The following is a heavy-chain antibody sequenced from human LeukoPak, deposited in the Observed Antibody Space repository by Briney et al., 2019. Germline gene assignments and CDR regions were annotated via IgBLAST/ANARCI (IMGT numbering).Heavy chain of an antibody. CDR2: INPNSGGT. V-gene: IGHV1-2*04. CDR1: GYTFTGYY. CDR3: ARLGSGSYVDGAFDI. Sequence: ASVKVSCKASGYTFTGYYMHWVRQAPGQGLEWMGWINPNSGGTNYAQKFQGWVTMTRDTSISTAYMELSRLRSDDTAVYYCARLGSGSYVDGAFDIWGQGTMVTVSS. D-gene: IGHD3-10*02. J-gene: IGHJ3*02.